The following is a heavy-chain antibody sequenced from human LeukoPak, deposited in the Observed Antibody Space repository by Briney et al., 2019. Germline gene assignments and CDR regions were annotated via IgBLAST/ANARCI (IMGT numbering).Heavy chain of an antibody. CDR1: GYTFTSYG. CDR3: ARVGGYDYVWGSYRYPRFGNDY. Sequence: GASVKVSCKASGYTFTSYGISWVRQAPGQGLEWMGWISAYNGNTNYAQKLQGRVTMTTDTSTSTAYMELRSLRSDDTAVYYCARVGGYDYVWGSYRYPRFGNDYWGQGTLVTVSS. V-gene: IGHV1-18*01. CDR2: ISAYNGNT. J-gene: IGHJ4*02. D-gene: IGHD3-16*02.